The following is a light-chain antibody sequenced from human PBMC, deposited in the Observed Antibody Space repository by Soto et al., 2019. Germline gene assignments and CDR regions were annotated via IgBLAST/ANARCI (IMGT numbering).Light chain of an antibody. Sequence: DIQMTQSPSTLSASVGDRVTITCRASQSFSSWLAWYQQKPGKAPKILIYEVSKLETGVPSRFSGSGSGTEFTLTISSLQPDDFATYYCQEYTGTSSLSFGGGTKVEIK. CDR1: QSFSSW. CDR3: QEYTGTSSLS. J-gene: IGKJ4*01. CDR2: EVS. V-gene: IGKV1-5*03.